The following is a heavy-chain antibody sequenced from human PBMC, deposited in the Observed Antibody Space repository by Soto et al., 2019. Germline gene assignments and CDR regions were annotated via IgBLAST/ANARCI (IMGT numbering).Heavy chain of an antibody. D-gene: IGHD4-17*01. CDR3: VPHGDYTFTY. Sequence: HPGGSPRLSFAASGFTSRIHWMSWVRQAPGKGPEWVASINQDGSEKYYVDSVKGRFTISRDNARLALYLQMDSLRAEDTAVHYCVPHGDYTFTYWGLGGPVTVSS. J-gene: IGHJ4*02. CDR1: GFTSRIHW. CDR2: INQDGSEK. V-gene: IGHV3-7*01.